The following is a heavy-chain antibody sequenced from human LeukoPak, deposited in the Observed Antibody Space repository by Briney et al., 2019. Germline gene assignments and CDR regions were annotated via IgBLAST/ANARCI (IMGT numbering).Heavy chain of an antibody. V-gene: IGHV4-30-4*08. Sequence: SETLSLTCTVSGGSISSGDYYWSWIRQPPGKGLEWIGYIYYSGSTYYNPSLKSRVTISVDTSKNQFSLKLSSVTAADTAVYYCARVRWFGELTYYYYMDVWGKGTTVTVSS. D-gene: IGHD3-10*01. CDR1: GGSISSGDYY. CDR2: IYYSGST. J-gene: IGHJ6*03. CDR3: ARVRWFGELTYYYYMDV.